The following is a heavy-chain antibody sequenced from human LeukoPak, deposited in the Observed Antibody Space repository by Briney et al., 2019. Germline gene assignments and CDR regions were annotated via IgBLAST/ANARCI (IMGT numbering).Heavy chain of an antibody. CDR2: INHSGST. Sequence: SETLSLTCAVYGGSFSGYYWSWIRQPPGKGLEWIGEINHSGSTNYNPSLKSRVTISVDTSKNQFSLKLSSVTAADTAVYYCARGGAARRYYYYYMDVWGKGTTVTVSS. V-gene: IGHV4-34*01. CDR3: ARGGAARRYYYYYMDV. CDR1: GGSFSGYY. J-gene: IGHJ6*03. D-gene: IGHD6-6*01.